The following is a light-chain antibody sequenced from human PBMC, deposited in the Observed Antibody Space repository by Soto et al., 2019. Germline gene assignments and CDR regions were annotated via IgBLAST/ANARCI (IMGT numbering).Light chain of an antibody. CDR2: DVS. CDR1: SSDVGAYNF. J-gene: IGLJ3*02. Sequence: QSALTQPPSASGSPGQSVTISCTGTSSDVGAYNFVSWFQQHPGKAPKLMIYDVSKRPSGVPDRFSGSKSDNTASLTVYGLQGEDGGELFWFLYGGRGKLVFGGRAQLTVL. V-gene: IGLV2-8*01. CDR3: FLYGGRGKLV.